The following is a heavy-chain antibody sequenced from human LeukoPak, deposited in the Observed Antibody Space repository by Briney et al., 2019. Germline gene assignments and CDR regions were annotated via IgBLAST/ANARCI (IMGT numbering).Heavy chain of an antibody. J-gene: IGHJ3*02. CDR1: GGSISSYY. CDR3: ARRAGQSLNGSYGTAFDI. D-gene: IGHD1-26*01. V-gene: IGHV4-59*08. CDR2: IYYSGST. Sequence: SETLSLTCTVSGGSISSYYWSWIRQPPGKGLEWIGYIYYSGSTKYNPSLKRRVTISVDTSKNQFSLKLSSVTAGDTAVYYCARRAGQSLNGSYGTAFDIWGQGTTVIVSA.